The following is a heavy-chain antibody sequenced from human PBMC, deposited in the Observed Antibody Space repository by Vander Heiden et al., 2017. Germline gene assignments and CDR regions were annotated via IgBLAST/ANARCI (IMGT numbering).Heavy chain of an antibody. Sequence: QVQLVESGGGVVQPGRSLRLSCSSSGCTFSSYRMHGVRQAPGKGLEWVAVIWYDGSNKYYADSVKGRFTISRDNSKNTLYLQMNSLRAEDTAVYYCAREGEDCSGGSCYRGWFDPWGQGTLVTVSS. CDR1: GCTFSSYR. J-gene: IGHJ5*02. D-gene: IGHD2-15*01. CDR3: AREGEDCSGGSCYRGWFDP. CDR2: IWYDGSNK. V-gene: IGHV3-33*01.